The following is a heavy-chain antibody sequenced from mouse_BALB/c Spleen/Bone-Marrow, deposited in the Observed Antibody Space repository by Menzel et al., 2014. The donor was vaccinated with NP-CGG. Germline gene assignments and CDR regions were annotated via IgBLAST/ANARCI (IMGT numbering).Heavy chain of an antibody. J-gene: IGHJ4*01. CDR1: GFNIKDTY. V-gene: IGHV14-3*02. Sequence: EVQLQQSGAELVKPGASVKLSCTASGFNIKDTYMHWVKQRPEQGLEWIGRIDLANGNTKYDPKFQGKATITADTSSNTAYLQLSSLTSEDTAVYYCARGYYDYVYAMDYWGQGTSVTVSS. CDR2: IDLANGNT. CDR3: ARGYYDYVYAMDY. D-gene: IGHD2-4*01.